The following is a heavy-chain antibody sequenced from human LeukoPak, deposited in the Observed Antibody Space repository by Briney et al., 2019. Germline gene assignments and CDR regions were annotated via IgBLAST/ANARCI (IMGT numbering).Heavy chain of an antibody. Sequence: PGGSLRLSCAASGFTFSSYSMNWVRQAPGKGLEWVSYISSSSSTIYYADSVKGRFTISRDNAKNSLYLQMNSLRAEDTAAYYCARDGAGDYVGGNWFDPWGQGTLVTVSS. J-gene: IGHJ5*02. CDR3: ARDGAGDYVGGNWFDP. CDR2: ISSSSSTI. D-gene: IGHD4-17*01. CDR1: GFTFSSYS. V-gene: IGHV3-48*01.